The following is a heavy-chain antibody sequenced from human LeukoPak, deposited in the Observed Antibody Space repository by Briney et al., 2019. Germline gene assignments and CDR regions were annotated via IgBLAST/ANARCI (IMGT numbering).Heavy chain of an antibody. J-gene: IGHJ6*03. Sequence: ASVTVSCKASGYTFTGYYMHCVRQAPGQGLEWMGWINPNSGGTNYAQKFQGRVTMTRDTSISTAYMELSRLRSDDTAVYYCARDSRTHYYYMDVWGKGTTVTVSS. CDR1: GYTFTGYY. D-gene: IGHD1-14*01. V-gene: IGHV1-2*02. CDR2: INPNSGGT. CDR3: ARDSRTHYYYMDV.